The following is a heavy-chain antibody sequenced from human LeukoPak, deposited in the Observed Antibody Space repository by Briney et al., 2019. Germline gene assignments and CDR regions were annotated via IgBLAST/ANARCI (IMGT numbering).Heavy chain of an antibody. D-gene: IGHD6-13*01. CDR2: INPNSGGT. CDR3: ARDLMSGSSHGY. Sequence: GASVKVSCKASGYTFTGYYMHWVRQAPGQGLEWMGWINPNSGGTNYAQKFQGRVTMTEDTSTDTAYMELSSLRSEDTAVYYCARDLMSGSSHGYWGQGTLVTVSS. CDR1: GYTFTGYY. V-gene: IGHV1-2*02. J-gene: IGHJ4*02.